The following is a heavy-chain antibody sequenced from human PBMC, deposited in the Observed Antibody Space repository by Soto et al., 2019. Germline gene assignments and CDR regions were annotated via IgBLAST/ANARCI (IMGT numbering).Heavy chain of an antibody. J-gene: IGHJ6*02. CDR2: IIPIFGTA. Sequence: QVQLVQSGAEVKKPGSSVKVSCKASGGTFSSYAISWVRQAPGQGLEWMGGIIPIFGTANYAQKFQGRVMITADEXXSXAXXELSSLRSEDTAVYYCARGKTIAATNGYYYYGMDVWGQGTTVTVSS. CDR1: GGTFSSYA. CDR3: ARGKTIAATNGYYYYGMDV. V-gene: IGHV1-69*12. D-gene: IGHD6-25*01.